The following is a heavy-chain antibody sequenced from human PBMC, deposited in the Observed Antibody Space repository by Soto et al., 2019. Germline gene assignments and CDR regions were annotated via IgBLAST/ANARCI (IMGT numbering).Heavy chain of an antibody. CDR2: ISSTAGRTS. CDR3: AKGVLSFHYGMEV. CDR1: GFTFNTYP. D-gene: IGHD3-10*01. V-gene: IGHV3-23*01. Sequence: GGSLRLSFATSGFTFNTYPMTWVRQAPGKGLEWVSSISSTAGRTSSYADSVKGRFAISRDLSDNTVYLQMNNLRVDDTAVYFCAKGVLSFHYGMEVWGQGTTVTVSS. J-gene: IGHJ6*02.